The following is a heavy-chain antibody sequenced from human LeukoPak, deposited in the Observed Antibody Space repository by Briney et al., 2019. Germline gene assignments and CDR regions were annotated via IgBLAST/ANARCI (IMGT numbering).Heavy chain of an antibody. CDR2: INHSGST. CDR1: GGSFSGYY. CDR3: ARGPYGGKVLGY. V-gene: IGHV4-34*01. Sequence: KPSETLSLTCAVYGGSFSGYYWSWIRQPPGKGLEWIGEINHSGSTNYNPSLKSRVTISVDTSKNQFSLKLSSVTAADTAVYYCARGPYGGKVLGYWGQGTLVTVSS. D-gene: IGHD4-17*01. J-gene: IGHJ4*02.